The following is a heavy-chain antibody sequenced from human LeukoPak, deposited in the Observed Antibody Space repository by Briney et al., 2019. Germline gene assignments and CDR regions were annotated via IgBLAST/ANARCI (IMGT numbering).Heavy chain of an antibody. CDR1: GYTFTGYY. CDR2: INPNSGAA. CDR3: ARDERYSYGDNHYPDLGF. V-gene: IGHV1-2*02. Sequence: ASVKVSCKASGYTFTGYYLFWVRRAPGQGLEWMGWINPNSGAAKYAQNFQGRVTLTSDTSIRTTYMELSSLRSDDTAAYYCARDERYSYGDNHYPDLGFWGQGTPVTVSS. D-gene: IGHD4/OR15-4a*01. J-gene: IGHJ4*02.